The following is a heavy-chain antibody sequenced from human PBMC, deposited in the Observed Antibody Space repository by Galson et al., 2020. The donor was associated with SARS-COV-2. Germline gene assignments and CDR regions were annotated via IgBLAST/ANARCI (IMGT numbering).Heavy chain of an antibody. CDR1: GGSISSNY. V-gene: IGHV4-59*08. J-gene: IGHJ6*02. CDR3: ARGGGGGGGNGMDV. D-gene: IGHD1-26*01. CDR2: IYYNGNS. Sequence: SETLSHTCSVSGGSISSNYWTWIRQPPGKGLEWIGYIYYNGNSYYNPSLNSRVTMSVDTSKNQFSLNLNSVTAADTAVYYCARGGGGGGGNGMDVWGQGTAVSVSS.